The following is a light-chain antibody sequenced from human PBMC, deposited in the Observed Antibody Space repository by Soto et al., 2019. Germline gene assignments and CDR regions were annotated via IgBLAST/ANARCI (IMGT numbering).Light chain of an antibody. CDR1: QGVTTN. V-gene: IGKV3-11*01. J-gene: IGKJ5*01. CDR2: DAS. CDR3: QQRMNWPLT. Sequence: EIVMTQSPGTLSVSPGERATLSCRAGQGVTTNFAWYQQKSGQSPRLLIYDASTRATGIPDRFSGSGSGTDFTLTISSLEPEDFAVYYCQQRMNWPLTFGQGTRLEI.